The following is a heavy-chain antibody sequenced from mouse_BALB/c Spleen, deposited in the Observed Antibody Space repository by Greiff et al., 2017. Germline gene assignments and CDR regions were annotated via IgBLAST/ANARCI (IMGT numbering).Heavy chain of an antibody. J-gene: IGHJ2*01. D-gene: IGHD1-1*01. CDR3: ARSPIYYYFDY. CDR2: INPGSGGT. CDR1: GYAFTNYL. V-gene: IGHV1-54*01. Sequence: VQLQQSGAELVRPGTSVKVSCKASGYAFTNYLIEWVKQRPGQGLEWIGVINPGSGGTNYNEKFKGKATLTADKSSSTAYMQLSSLTSDDSAVYFCARSPIYYYFDYWGQGTTLTVSS.